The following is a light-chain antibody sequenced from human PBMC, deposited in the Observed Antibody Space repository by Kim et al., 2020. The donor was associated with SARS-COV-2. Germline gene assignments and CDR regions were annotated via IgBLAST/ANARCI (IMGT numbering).Light chain of an antibody. J-gene: IGKJ1*01. Sequence: EIVLTQSPATLSLSPGERATLSCRASQSVSSYLAWYQQKPGQAPRLLIYDASNRATGIPARFSGSWSGTDFTLTISSLEPEDFAVYYCQQRSNWPTFGQGTKVDI. CDR3: QQRSNWPT. V-gene: IGKV3-11*01. CDR2: DAS. CDR1: QSVSSY.